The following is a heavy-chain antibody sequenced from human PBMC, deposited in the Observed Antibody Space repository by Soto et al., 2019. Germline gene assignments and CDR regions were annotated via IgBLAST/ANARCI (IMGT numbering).Heavy chain of an antibody. Sequence: PGGSLRLSCAASGFTFSHYAIHWVRQAPGKGLEWVASTSCDGSDKFYADAVKGRFTVSRDSSKNTVYLQMNSLRGDDTAFYYCGRRHERVGTLYAYYGFDVGGKGTTVTVPS. V-gene: IGHV3-30-3*01. CDR3: GRRHERVGTLYAYYGFDV. D-gene: IGHD1-1*01. CDR2: TSCDGSDK. CDR1: GFTFSHYA. J-gene: IGHJ6*04.